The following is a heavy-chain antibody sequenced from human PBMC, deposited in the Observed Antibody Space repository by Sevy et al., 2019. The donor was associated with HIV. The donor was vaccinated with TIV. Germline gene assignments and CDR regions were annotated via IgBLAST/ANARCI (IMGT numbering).Heavy chain of an antibody. CDR1: GGSISSYY. CDR3: ARVTYYDYIWGSYRYFDY. D-gene: IGHD3-16*02. J-gene: IGHJ4*02. Sequence: SETLSLTCTVSGGSISSYYWNWIRQPPGKGLEWIGYIYYSGSTNYNPSLKSRVTISVDTSKNQFSLRLSSVTAADTAVYYCARVTYYDYIWGSYRYFDYWGQGTLVTVSS. CDR2: IYYSGST. V-gene: IGHV4-59*01.